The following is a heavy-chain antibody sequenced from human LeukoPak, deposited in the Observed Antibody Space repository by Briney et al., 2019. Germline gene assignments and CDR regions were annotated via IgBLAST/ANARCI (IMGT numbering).Heavy chain of an antibody. V-gene: IGHV3-7*01. J-gene: IGHJ4*02. CDR3: ARYRVQYAYYFDY. D-gene: IGHD1-1*01. CDR1: GFTFSSYW. CDR2: IKQDGSEK. Sequence: GGSLRLSCAASGFTFSSYWMSWVRQAPGKGLEWVANIKQDGSEKYYVDSVKGRFTISRDNAKNSLYLQMNSLRAEDTAVYYCARYRVQYAYYFDYWGQGTLVTVSS.